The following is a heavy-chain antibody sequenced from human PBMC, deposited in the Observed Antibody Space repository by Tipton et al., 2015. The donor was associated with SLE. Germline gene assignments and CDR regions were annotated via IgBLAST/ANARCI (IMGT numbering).Heavy chain of an antibody. V-gene: IGHV4-39*02. D-gene: IGHD3-10*01. CDR3: ARDRRGWYFDL. J-gene: IGHJ2*01. CDR1: GDSITRSSFY. Sequence: TLSLTCTVSGDSITRSSFYWGWIRQPPGKGLEWIGSIYYSGTAHYENPSLKSRVTISADTSKNHLSLKLTSVTAADTAVYFCARDRRGWYFDLWGRGTLVTVSS. CDR2: IYYSGTAH.